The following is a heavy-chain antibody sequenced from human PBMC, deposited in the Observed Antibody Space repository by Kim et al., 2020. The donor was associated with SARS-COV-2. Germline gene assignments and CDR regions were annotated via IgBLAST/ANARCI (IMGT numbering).Heavy chain of an antibody. J-gene: IGHJ2*01. Sequence: GGSLRLSCAASEFTVNTNYMTWVRQAPGQGLEWVSIIYSRGTTYYADSVKGRFTISRDNSKNTLYLQMNTLRADDTAVYYCARRRYNSGNSFLDLWGRGTLVTVSS. CDR1: EFTVNTNY. CDR2: IYSRGTT. CDR3: ARRRYNSGNSFLDL. V-gene: IGHV3-66*01. D-gene: IGHD1-20*01.